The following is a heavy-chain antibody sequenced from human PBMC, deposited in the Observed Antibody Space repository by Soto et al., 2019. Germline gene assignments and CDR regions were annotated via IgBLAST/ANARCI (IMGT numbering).Heavy chain of an antibody. V-gene: IGHV3-30*18. Sequence: QVHLVESGGGVVQPGRSLRLSCAASGFTFRSYGMHWVRQAPGKGLEGVAGISYDGSDKDYADSVKGRFTISRDNSKNTLYLQMNSLRAEDTAVYYCAKDLSSGWALDYWGQGTLVTVSS. D-gene: IGHD6-19*01. CDR1: GFTFRSYG. CDR3: AKDLSSGWALDY. CDR2: ISYDGSDK. J-gene: IGHJ4*02.